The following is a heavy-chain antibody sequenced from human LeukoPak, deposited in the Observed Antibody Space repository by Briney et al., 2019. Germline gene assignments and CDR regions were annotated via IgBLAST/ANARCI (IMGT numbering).Heavy chain of an antibody. D-gene: IGHD2-21*02. CDR1: GFTFISYA. V-gene: IGHV3-30*04. CDR3: AKDIVGGGDDY. J-gene: IGHJ4*02. Sequence: GTSLRLSCAASGFTFISYAIHWVRQAPGKGLEWVAVISFHGTDSFYADSVKGRFTISRDNAKNSIYLQMNSLRVEDTAVYYCAKDIVGGGDDYWGQGTLVIVSS. CDR2: ISFHGTDS.